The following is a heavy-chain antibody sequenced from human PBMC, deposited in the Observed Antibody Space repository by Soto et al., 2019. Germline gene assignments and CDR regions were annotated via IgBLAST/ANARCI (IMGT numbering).Heavy chain of an antibody. CDR1: GFTVSRDF. CDR3: ARAYGGNPALFDP. D-gene: IGHD4-17*01. CDR2: IYTGGST. Sequence: EVQLVESGGGLIQPGGSLRLSCAASGFTVSRDFMSWVRQAPGKGLEWVSVIYTGGSTYYADSVKGRFTFSRDNSKNSLCLQMNSLRAEATAVYYCARAYGGNPALFDPWGQGTLVTVSS. J-gene: IGHJ5*02. V-gene: IGHV3-53*01.